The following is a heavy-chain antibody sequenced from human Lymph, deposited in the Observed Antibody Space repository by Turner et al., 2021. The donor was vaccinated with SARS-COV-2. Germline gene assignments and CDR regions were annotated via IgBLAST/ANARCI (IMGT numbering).Heavy chain of an antibody. CDR2: IYSGGTT. J-gene: IGHJ6*02. CDR3: ARDLGTYGMDV. Sequence: EVQLVETGGGLIQPGGSLSLSCAASGIIVSRNYMNWVRQAPGKGLEWVSVIYSGGTTYYADSVKVRFTISRDNSKNTLYLQMNSLRVEDTAVYYCARDLGTYGMDVWGQGTTVTVSS. CDR1: GIIVSRNY. V-gene: IGHV3-53*02. D-gene: IGHD6-13*01.